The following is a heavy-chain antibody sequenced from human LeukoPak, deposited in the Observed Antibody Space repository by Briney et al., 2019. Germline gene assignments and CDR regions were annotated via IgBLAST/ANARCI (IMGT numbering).Heavy chain of an antibody. CDR1: GYSFTSYD. Sequence: ASVKVSCKASGYSFTSYDINWVRQATGQGLEWVGSMNPNSGNTDYAQKLQGRITMTRSTSISTAYMELSSLRSEDTAVYYCARGDYWGQGTLDTVSS. CDR3: ARGDY. CDR2: MNPNSGNT. V-gene: IGHV1-8*01. J-gene: IGHJ4*02.